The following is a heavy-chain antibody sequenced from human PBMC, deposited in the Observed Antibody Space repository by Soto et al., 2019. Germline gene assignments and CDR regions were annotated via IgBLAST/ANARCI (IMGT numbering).Heavy chain of an antibody. CDR1: GGSFSGYY. CDR3: ARADGLRFLTARAGYYFDY. CDR2: INHSGST. D-gene: IGHD3-3*01. Sequence: SETLSLTCAVYGGSFSGYYWSWIRQPPGKGLEWIGEINHSGSTNYNPSLKSRVTISVDTSKNQFSLKLSSVTAADTAVYYCARADGLRFLTARAGYYFDYWGQGTLVTVSS. J-gene: IGHJ4*02. V-gene: IGHV4-34*01.